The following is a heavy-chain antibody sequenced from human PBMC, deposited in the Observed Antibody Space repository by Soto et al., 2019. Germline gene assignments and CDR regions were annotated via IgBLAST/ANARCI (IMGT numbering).Heavy chain of an antibody. D-gene: IGHD2-8*01. CDR3: ARDIESVTAKHFFYYYAMDV. Sequence: ASVKVSCKASGFTFSNYGLNWVRQAPGQGLEWMGWVSANNGHTNYAQNLQGRVSMTTDTSTSTAYMELRGLRFDDTAVYYCARDIESVTAKHFFYYYAMDVWGRGTTVTVSS. CDR2: VSANNGHT. CDR1: GFTFSNYG. J-gene: IGHJ6*02. V-gene: IGHV1-18*01.